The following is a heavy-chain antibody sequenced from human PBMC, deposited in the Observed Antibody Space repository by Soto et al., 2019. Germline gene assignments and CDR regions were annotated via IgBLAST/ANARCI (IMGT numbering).Heavy chain of an antibody. CDR3: ARHQIQGDYYYYGMDV. CDR1: GYSVTSYW. J-gene: IGHJ6*02. CDR2: IDPSDSYT. D-gene: IGHD5-18*01. V-gene: IGHV5-10-1*01. Sequence: DALKISCKGSGYSVTSYWISWVRQMPGKGLEWMGRIDPSDSYTNYSPSFQGHVTISADKSISTAYLQWSSLKASDTAMYYCARHQIQGDYYYYGMDVCGQGTTVTFS.